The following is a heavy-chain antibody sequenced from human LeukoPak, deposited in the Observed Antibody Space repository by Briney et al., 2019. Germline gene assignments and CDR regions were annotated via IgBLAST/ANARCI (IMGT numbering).Heavy chain of an antibody. CDR2: IIPIFGTA. V-gene: IGHV1-69*05. D-gene: IGHD7-27*01. J-gene: IGHJ6*03. CDR1: GGTFSSYA. CDR3: ARTTGDHYYYYMDV. Sequence: ASVKVSCKASGGTFSSYAISWVRQAPGQGLEWMGGIIPIFGTANYAQKFQGRVTITTDESTSTAYMELSSLRSEDTAVYYCARTTGDHYYYYMDVWGKGTTVTVSS.